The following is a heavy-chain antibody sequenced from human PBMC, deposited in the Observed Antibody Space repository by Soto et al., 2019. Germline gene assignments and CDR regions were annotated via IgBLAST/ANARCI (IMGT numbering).Heavy chain of an antibody. CDR3: ARGLVWRRGPYDF. CDR1: GFTFTSYS. CDR2: ISSSSNTI. J-gene: IGHJ4*02. V-gene: IGHV3-48*02. Sequence: GGSLRLSCAASGFTFTSYSMNWVRQAPGRGLEWLSYISSSSNTIFYANSVKGRFTISRDSANSSLSLQLTSLRDDDTALYFCARGLVWRRGPYDFWGQGTLVTVSS. D-gene: IGHD2-8*01.